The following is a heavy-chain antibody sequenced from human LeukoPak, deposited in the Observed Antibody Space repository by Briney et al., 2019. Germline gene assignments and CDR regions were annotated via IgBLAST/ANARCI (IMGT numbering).Heavy chain of an antibody. CDR2: INPNSGGT. J-gene: IGHJ4*02. V-gene: IGHV1-2*02. CDR3: ARGEITMIVVVTALIDY. Sequence: ASVKVSCKASGYTFTSYYMHWVRQAPGQGLEWMGIINPNSGGTNYAQKFQGRVTMTRDTSISTAYMELSRLRSDDTAVYYCARGEITMIVVVTALIDYWGQGTLVTVSS. D-gene: IGHD3-22*01. CDR1: GYTFTSYY.